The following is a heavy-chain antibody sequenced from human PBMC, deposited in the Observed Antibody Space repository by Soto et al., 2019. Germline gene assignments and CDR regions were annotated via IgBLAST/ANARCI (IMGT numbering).Heavy chain of an antibody. J-gene: IGHJ4*02. D-gene: IGHD3-16*01. CDR1: GASIKSSD. CDR3: AAAYAY. CDR2: MYYSGTT. Sequence: SETLSLTCTVSGASIKSSDWSWMRQFPGKGLEWIGNMYYSGTTNYNPSLQSRVTLSVDTSKNQFSLKLTSVTAADTAVYYCAAAYAYWGQGTLVTVSS. V-gene: IGHV4-59*01.